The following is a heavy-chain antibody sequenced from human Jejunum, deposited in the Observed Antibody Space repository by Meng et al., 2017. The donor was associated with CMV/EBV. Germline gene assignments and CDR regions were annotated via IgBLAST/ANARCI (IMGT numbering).Heavy chain of an antibody. V-gene: IGHV3-15*01. CDR1: FSNAW. D-gene: IGHD3-22*01. CDR2: IKSKTDGGTT. CDR3: ATAPGYYDSAPFDY. Sequence: FSNAWMTWVRQAPGKGLEWVGHIKSKTDGGTTDYAAPVKGRFTISRDDSKNTLYLQMNSLKTEDTALYYCATAPGYYDSAPFDYWGQGTLVTVSS. J-gene: IGHJ4*02.